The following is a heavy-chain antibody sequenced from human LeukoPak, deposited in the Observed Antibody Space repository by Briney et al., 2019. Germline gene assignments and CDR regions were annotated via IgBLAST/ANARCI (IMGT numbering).Heavy chain of an antibody. Sequence: GGSLRLSCAASGFTFSSYAMHWVRQAPGKGLEWVAVISYDGSNKYYADSVKGRFTISGDNSKNTLYLQMNSLRAEDTAVYYCARGVYSGYEIDYWGQGTLVTVSS. J-gene: IGHJ4*02. V-gene: IGHV3-30*04. CDR1: GFTFSSYA. D-gene: IGHD5-12*01. CDR2: ISYDGSNK. CDR3: ARGVYSGYEIDY.